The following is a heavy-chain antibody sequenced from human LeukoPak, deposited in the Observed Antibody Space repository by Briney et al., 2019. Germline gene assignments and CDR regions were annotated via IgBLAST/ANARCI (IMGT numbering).Heavy chain of an antibody. CDR2: ITSDGSST. V-gene: IGHV3-74*01. D-gene: IGHD1-26*01. J-gene: IGHJ4*02. Sequence: PGGSLRLSCVASGFTFSSYWMHWVRQAPGKGLVCVSRITSDGSSTSYADSVRGRFTISRDNAKNTVYLQMNSLRPEDTAVYYCARDLTGAVFDFWGQGTLVTVSS. CDR1: GFTFSSYW. CDR3: ARDLTGAVFDF.